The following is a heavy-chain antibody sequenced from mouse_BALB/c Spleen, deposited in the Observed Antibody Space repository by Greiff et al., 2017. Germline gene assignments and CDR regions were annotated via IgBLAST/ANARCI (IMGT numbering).Heavy chain of an antibody. J-gene: IGHJ4*01. CDR2: IYPGDGDT. CDR1: GYAFSSSW. CDR3: AREEIYDGYYNAMDY. Sequence: VQLQQSGPELVKPGASVKISCKASGYAFSSSWMNWVKQRPGQGLEWIGRIYPGDGDTNYNGKFKGKATLTADKSSSTAYMQLSSLTSVDSAVYFCAREEIYDGYYNAMDYWGQGTSVTVSS. V-gene: IGHV1-82*01. D-gene: IGHD2-3*01.